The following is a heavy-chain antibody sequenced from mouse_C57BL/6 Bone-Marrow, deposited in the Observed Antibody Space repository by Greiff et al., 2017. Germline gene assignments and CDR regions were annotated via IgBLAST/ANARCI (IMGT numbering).Heavy chain of an antibody. CDR1: GYTFTSYW. V-gene: IGHV1-64*01. J-gene: IGHJ2*01. Sequence: VQLQQPGAELVKPGASVKLSCKASGYTFTSYWMHWVKQRTGQGLEWIGMIHPNSGSPNYTEKFKIKATLTVDKSSSTAYLQLSSLTSEDSAVYYCAREDYGSLYWGQGTTLTVSS. D-gene: IGHD1-1*01. CDR2: IHPNSGSP. CDR3: AREDYGSLY.